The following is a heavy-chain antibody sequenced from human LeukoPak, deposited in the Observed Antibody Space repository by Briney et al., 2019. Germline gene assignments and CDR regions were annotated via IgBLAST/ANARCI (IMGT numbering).Heavy chain of an antibody. Sequence: PGGSLRLSCAASGFTFSSYSMNWVRQAPGKGLEWVSCISSSSRYIYYADSVKGRFTISRDNAKNSLYLQMNSLRAEDTAVYYCAKDWADYGDYVWAFDIWGQGTMVTVSS. CDR2: ISSSSRYI. D-gene: IGHD4-17*01. V-gene: IGHV3-21*01. CDR1: GFTFSSYS. CDR3: AKDWADYGDYVWAFDI. J-gene: IGHJ3*02.